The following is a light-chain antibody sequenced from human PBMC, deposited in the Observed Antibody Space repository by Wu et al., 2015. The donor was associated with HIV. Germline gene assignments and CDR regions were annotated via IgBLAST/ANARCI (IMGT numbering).Light chain of an antibody. CDR1: QNIDDY. V-gene: IGKV1-39*01. CDR3: QQTYTTPAWT. Sequence: DIQMTQSPSSLSASLGDRVTITCRTSQNIDDYLNWYQQKPGTAPKLLISVASNLQGGVPSRFSGSGPGTHFTLTISSLRPEDFATYYCQQTYTTPAWTFGQGTKVEIK. CDR2: VAS. J-gene: IGKJ1*01.